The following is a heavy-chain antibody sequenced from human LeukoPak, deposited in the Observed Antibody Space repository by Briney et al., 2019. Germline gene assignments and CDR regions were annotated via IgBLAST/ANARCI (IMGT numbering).Heavy chain of an antibody. CDR3: ARPLGYCSSTSCPQSWFDP. V-gene: IGHV4-34*01. J-gene: IGHJ5*02. Sequence: SETLSLTCVVYGGSFSGYYWTWLRQPPGKGLEWIGEINHSGRTNYNPSLKSRVTISVDTSKNQFSLKLSSVTAADTAVYYCARPLGYCSSTSCPQSWFDPWGQGTLVTVSS. CDR1: GGSFSGYY. D-gene: IGHD2-2*01. CDR2: INHSGRT.